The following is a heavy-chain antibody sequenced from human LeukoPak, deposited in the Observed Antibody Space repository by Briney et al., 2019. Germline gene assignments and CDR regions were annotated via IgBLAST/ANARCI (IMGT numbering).Heavy chain of an antibody. D-gene: IGHD5-18*01. CDR3: ARTTSGYSYALSY. V-gene: IGHV4-59*08. CDR2: IYYSGST. J-gene: IGHJ4*02. CDR1: GGSISSYY. Sequence: SETLSLTCTVSGGSISSYYWSWIRQPPGKGLEWIGYIYYSGSTNYNPSLKSRVTISVDTSKNQFSLKLGSVTAADTAVYYCARTTSGYSYALSYWGQGTLVTVSS.